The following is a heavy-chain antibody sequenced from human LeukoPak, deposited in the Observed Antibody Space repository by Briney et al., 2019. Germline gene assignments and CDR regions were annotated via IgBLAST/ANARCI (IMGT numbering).Heavy chain of an antibody. CDR3: ARGLIKGLAVAGTG. Sequence: SETLSLTCTVSGGSISSYYWSWIRQPAGKGLEWIGRIYTSGGTNYNPSLKSRVTISVDTSKNQFSLKLRSVTAADTAVYYCARGLIKGLAVAGTGWGQGTLVTVSS. D-gene: IGHD6-19*01. CDR2: IYTSGGT. V-gene: IGHV4-4*07. CDR1: GGSISSYY. J-gene: IGHJ4*02.